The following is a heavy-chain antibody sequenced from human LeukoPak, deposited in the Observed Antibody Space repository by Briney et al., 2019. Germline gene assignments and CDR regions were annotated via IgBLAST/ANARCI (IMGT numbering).Heavy chain of an antibody. J-gene: IGHJ6*02. V-gene: IGHV1-2*02. CDR1: GYTFTGYY. Sequence: GASVKVSCKASGYTFTGYYMHWVRQAPGQGLEWMGWINPNSGGTNYAQKFQGRVTMTRDTSISTAYMELSRLRSDDTALYYCAKDLPGDPDDQYYGMDVWGQGTTVTVSS. CDR2: INPNSGGT. CDR3: AKDLPGDPDDQYYGMDV. D-gene: IGHD4-17*01.